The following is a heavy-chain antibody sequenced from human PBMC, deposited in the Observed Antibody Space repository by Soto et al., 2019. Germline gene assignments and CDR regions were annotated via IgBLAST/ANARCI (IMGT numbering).Heavy chain of an antibody. V-gene: IGHV1-69*02. D-gene: IGHD3-16*01. CDR3: AGVATHDGDY. Sequence: QVQLVQSGADVKKPGSSVKVSCKASGGTFSTYSISWVRQAPGQGLEWMGRIIPFLGIANYAQNLQGRVTITADKSTRTVYVEMSSLRSAETAVYYCAGVATHDGDYWGQGTLVTVSS. CDR1: GGTFSTYS. J-gene: IGHJ4*02. CDR2: IIPFLGIA.